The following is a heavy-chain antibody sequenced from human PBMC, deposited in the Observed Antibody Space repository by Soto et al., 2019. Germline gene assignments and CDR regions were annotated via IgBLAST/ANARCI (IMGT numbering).Heavy chain of an antibody. Sequence: EVQLVESGGGLVQPGGSLRLSCTASGFTFSNYWMSWVRQAPGEGLEWVANMNQDGSERYYVDSVKCRFTISRDNAKNSLYLQVSSLRADDTAIYYCTRDRSGTMLFWGQGTLVTVSS. J-gene: IGHJ4*02. V-gene: IGHV3-7*01. CDR3: TRDRSGTMLF. CDR1: GFTFSNYW. CDR2: MNQDGSER. D-gene: IGHD1-7*01.